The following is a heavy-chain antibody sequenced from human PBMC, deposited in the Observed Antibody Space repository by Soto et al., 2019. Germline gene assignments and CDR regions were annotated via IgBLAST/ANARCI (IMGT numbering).Heavy chain of an antibody. CDR3: GRVCGGDCGNAFDV. CDR1: GFTFSAYG. D-gene: IGHD2-21*02. V-gene: IGHV3-33*05. CDR2: ISFDSRDK. J-gene: IGHJ3*01. Sequence: QVQLVESGGGVVQPGRSLRLSCAASGFTFSAYGIHWVRQAPGKGLEWVATISFDSRDKLYVDSMNGRLTISREKSRNKVYLQMDSLRAEDTDVYHCGRVCGGDCGNAFDVWGQGTVVAVSP.